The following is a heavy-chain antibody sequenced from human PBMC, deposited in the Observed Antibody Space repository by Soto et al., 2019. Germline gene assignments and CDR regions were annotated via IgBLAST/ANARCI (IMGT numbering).Heavy chain of an antibody. V-gene: IGHV1-69*01. D-gene: IGHD3-10*01. Sequence: QVQLVQSGADVKKPGSSVKVSCQASGVTFSSETLGWVRQAPGQGLEWLGGIIPLFGTASYAQKLQGRVTITADESTSTVYMELSSLRSDDTAVYFCATELGENPASPFDAWGQGTLVTVSS. CDR1: GVTFSSET. CDR2: IIPLFGTA. J-gene: IGHJ4*02. CDR3: ATELGENPASPFDA.